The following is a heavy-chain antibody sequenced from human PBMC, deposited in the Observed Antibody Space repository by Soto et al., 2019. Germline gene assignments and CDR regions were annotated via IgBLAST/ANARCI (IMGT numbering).Heavy chain of an antibody. CDR2: VSYDGSNK. Sequence: GGSLRLSCAASGFTFSSYAMHWVRQAPGKGLEWVAVVSYDGSNKYYADSVKGRFTISRDNSKNTLYLQMNSLRAEDTAVYYCARDFYYDSSGPFDYWGQGTLVTVS. CDR1: GFTFSSYA. CDR3: ARDFYYDSSGPFDY. D-gene: IGHD3-22*01. J-gene: IGHJ4*02. V-gene: IGHV3-30-3*01.